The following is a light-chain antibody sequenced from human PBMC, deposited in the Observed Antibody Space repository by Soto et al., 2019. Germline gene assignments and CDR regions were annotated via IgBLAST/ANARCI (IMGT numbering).Light chain of an antibody. CDR2: EGS. CDR1: SSDVGSYNL. Sequence: QSVLTQPASVSGSPGQSITISCTGTSSDVGSYNLVSWYQQHPGKAPKLMIYEGSKRPSGVSNRFSGSKSGNTASLTISGLQAEDEADYYCCSHAGSSTWVFGGGTKLTVL. CDR3: CSHAGSSTWV. J-gene: IGLJ3*02. V-gene: IGLV2-23*01.